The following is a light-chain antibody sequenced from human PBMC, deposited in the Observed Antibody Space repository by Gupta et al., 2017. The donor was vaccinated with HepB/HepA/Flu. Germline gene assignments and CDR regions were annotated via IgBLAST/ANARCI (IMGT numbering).Light chain of an antibody. CDR3: MQSLQAPAT. Sequence: DIVMTQSPLSLPVTPGEPASISCRSSQSLLYSNGYNYLDWYLQKPGQSPQLLIYLGSNRVSGVPDRFSGSGSGTDFTLKISRVEAEDVGVYYCMQSLQAPATFGQGTKLEIK. J-gene: IGKJ2*01. CDR1: QSLLYSNGYNY. V-gene: IGKV2-28*01. CDR2: LGS.